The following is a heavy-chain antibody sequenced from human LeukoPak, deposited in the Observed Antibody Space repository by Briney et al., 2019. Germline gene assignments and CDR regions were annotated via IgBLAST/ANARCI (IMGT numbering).Heavy chain of an antibody. V-gene: IGHV1-69*05. CDR2: IIPIFGTA. Sequence: GSSVKVSCKASGGTFSSYAISWVRQAPGQGLEWMGGIIPIFGTANYAQKFQGRVTTTTDESTSTAYMELSSLRSEDTAVYYCARIESPYHGGNSYGFDYWGQGTLVTVSS. CDR3: ARIESPYHGGNSYGFDY. D-gene: IGHD4-23*01. CDR1: GGTFSSYA. J-gene: IGHJ4*02.